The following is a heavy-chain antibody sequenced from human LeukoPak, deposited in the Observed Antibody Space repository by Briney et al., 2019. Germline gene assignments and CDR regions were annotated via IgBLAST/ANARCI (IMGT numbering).Heavy chain of an antibody. V-gene: IGHV3-11*01. CDR2: ISSSGSSI. CDR3: AKDIVSPDSSGYYAGY. J-gene: IGHJ4*02. Sequence: GGSLRLSCAASGFTFSDYYMNWIRQAPGKGLEWVSYISSSGSSIDYADSVKGRFTISRDNSKNTLYLQMNSLRAEDTAVYYCAKDIVSPDSSGYYAGYWGQGTLVTVSS. CDR1: GFTFSDYY. D-gene: IGHD3-22*01.